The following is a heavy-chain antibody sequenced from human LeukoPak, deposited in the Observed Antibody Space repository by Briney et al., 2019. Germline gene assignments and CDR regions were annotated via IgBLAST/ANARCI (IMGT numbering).Heavy chain of an antibody. V-gene: IGHV3-23*01. CDR2: VTGGGGST. CDR1: GFILTSYG. D-gene: IGHD6-19*01. J-gene: IGHJ4*02. Sequence: GGSLRLSCAASGFILTSYGMNWVRQAPGKGLEWVSGVTGGGGSTYYADSVKGRFTVSSDNSKNILYLEMNSLRSEDTATYYCAKYATLAVAGSYFNYWGQGALVTVSS. CDR3: AKYATLAVAGSYFNY.